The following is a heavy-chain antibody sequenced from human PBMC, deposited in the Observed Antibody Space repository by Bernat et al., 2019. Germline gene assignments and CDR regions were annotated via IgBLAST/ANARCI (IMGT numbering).Heavy chain of an antibody. CDR3: ARSPGTGTVDY. CDR2: INQDGGEK. J-gene: IGHJ4*02. V-gene: IGHV3-7*04. D-gene: IGHD1-1*01. Sequence: LVGAGGGLGQPGGSLGLSGSASGFTFSMYWMSWVRQAPGKGLGGVAKINQDGGEKYYVDSVMGRFTISRDNAKNSLYLQMSSLRVEETAVYYCARSPGTGTVDYWGQGTLVTVSS. CDR1: GFTFSMYW.